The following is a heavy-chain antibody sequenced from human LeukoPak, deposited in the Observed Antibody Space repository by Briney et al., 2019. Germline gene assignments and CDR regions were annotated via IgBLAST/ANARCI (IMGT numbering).Heavy chain of an antibody. V-gene: IGHV1-18*04. CDR3: ARGRDFWSGHISDY. CDR2: ISAYNGNT. Sequence: ASVKVSCKASGYTFTGYYMHWVRQAPGQGLEWMGWISAYNGNTNYAQKLQGRVTMTTDTSTSTAYMELRSLRSDDTAVYYCARGRDFWSGHISDYWGQGTLVTVSS. D-gene: IGHD3-3*01. CDR1: GYTFTGYY. J-gene: IGHJ4*02.